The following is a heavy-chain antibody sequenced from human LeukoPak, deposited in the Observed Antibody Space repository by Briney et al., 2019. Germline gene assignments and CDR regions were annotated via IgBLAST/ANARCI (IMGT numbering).Heavy chain of an antibody. CDR1: GCTFSSYA. J-gene: IGHJ4*02. CDR2: TGSTGVST. V-gene: IGHV3-23*01. Sequence: PGGSLRLSCAASGCTFSSYAMNWVRQAPGKGLEWVSGTGSTGVSTFYAASVKGRFTVSRDNSKNTLSLQMNSLRAEDTAVYYCAKDPGVVPAHYFDYWGQGTLVTVSS. CDR3: AKDPGVVPAHYFDY. D-gene: IGHD2-2*01.